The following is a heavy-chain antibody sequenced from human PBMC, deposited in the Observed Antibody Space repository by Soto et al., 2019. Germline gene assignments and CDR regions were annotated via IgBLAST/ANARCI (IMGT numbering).Heavy chain of an antibody. D-gene: IGHD4-4*01. Sequence: PSETLSLTCAVSGGSISSGGYSWSWIRQPPGKGLEWIGYIYHSGSTYYNPSLKSRVTISVDRSKNQFSLKLSSVTAADTAVYYCAREDYRSTFFDYWGQGTLVTVSS. CDR1: GGSISSGGYS. V-gene: IGHV4-30-2*01. CDR3: AREDYRSTFFDY. J-gene: IGHJ4*02. CDR2: IYHSGST.